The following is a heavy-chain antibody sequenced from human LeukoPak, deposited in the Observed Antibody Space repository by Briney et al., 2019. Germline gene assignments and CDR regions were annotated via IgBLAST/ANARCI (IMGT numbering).Heavy chain of an antibody. J-gene: IGHJ6*02. CDR1: GFTFSSYG. Sequence: GGSLRLSCAASGFTFSSYGMHWVHQAPGKGLEWVAVIWYDGSNKYYADSVKGRFTISRDNSKNTLYLQMNSLRAEDTAVYYCARDYDFWSGYPVYGMDVWGLGTTVTVSS. V-gene: IGHV3-33*01. D-gene: IGHD3-3*01. CDR2: IWYDGSNK. CDR3: ARDYDFWSGYPVYGMDV.